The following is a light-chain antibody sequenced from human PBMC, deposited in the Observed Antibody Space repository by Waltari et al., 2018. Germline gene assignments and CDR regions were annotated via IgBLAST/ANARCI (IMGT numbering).Light chain of an antibody. Sequence: DIVMTQSPDSLAVSLGERVTITCASSQTILYSSNNKNYLVWYQQRPGQPPKLLIYWASTRESGVPDRFSGSGSGTDFTLTISSLQAEDVAVYYCQQYYSTPLTFGGGTRVEIK. CDR1: QTILYSSNNKNY. CDR2: WAS. CDR3: QQYYSTPLT. J-gene: IGKJ4*01. V-gene: IGKV4-1*01.